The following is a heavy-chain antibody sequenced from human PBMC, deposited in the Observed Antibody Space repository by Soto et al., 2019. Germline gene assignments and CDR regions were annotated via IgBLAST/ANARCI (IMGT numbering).Heavy chain of an antibody. CDR2: ISDSGDAS. V-gene: IGHV3-23*01. J-gene: IGHJ4*02. Sequence: EVQLLESGGGLVQPGGSLRLSCAASGLTFSTYAMSWVRQAPGKGLERVAGISDSGDASFHADSVKGRFTISRDNSKNTLYLHMISLRAVDTAVYYCAKGFGSTWSFFDYWGQGVLVTVSS. CDR3: AKGFGSTWSFFDY. CDR1: GLTFSTYA. D-gene: IGHD6-13*01.